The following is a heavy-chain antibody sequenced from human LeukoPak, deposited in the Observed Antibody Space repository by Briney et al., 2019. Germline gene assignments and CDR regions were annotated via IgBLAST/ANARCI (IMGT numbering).Heavy chain of an antibody. CDR1: GGSISSYY. CDR3: VRHVNYPPYFDY. CDR2: IYYSGST. J-gene: IGHJ4*02. Sequence: PSETLSLTCTVSGGSISSYYWSWIRQPPGKGLEWIGYIYYSGSTNYNPSLKSRVTISVDTSKNQFSLKLSSVTAADTAVYYCVRHVNYPPYFDYWGQGTLVTVSS. V-gene: IGHV4-59*08. D-gene: IGHD5-24*01.